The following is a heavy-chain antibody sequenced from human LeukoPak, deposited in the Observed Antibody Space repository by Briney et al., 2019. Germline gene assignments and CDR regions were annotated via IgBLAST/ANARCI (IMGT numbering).Heavy chain of an antibody. J-gene: IGHJ3*01. D-gene: IGHD3-10*01. CDR3: ARGRVDYGSFF. V-gene: IGHV3-7*04. CDR1: TFTFHRSW. CDR2: IKEDGSEK. Sequence: PGGSLRLSCEAPTFTFHRSWMSWLRQAPGKGLEWVANIKEDGSEKDYMDSVKGRFTISRHNAKNSLYLQMNSLRAEDSAVYYCARGRVDYGSFFWGQGTMVTVSS.